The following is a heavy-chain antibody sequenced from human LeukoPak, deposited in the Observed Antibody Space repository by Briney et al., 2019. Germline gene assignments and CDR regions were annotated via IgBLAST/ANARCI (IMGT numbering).Heavy chain of an antibody. CDR2: INHSGST. V-gene: IGHV4-34*01. CDR1: GGSFSGYY. J-gene: IGHJ6*03. D-gene: IGHD6-19*01. CDR3: ARAWRDSSGWYVDYYYYYMDV. Sequence: SETLSLTCAVYGGSFSGYYWSWIRQPPGMGLEWIGEINHSGSTNYNPSLKSRVTISVDTSKNQFSLKLSSVTAADTAVYYCARAWRDSSGWYVDYYYYYMDVWGKGTTVTVSS.